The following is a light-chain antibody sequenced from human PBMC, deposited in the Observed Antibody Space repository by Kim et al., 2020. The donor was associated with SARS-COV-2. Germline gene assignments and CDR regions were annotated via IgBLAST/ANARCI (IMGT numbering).Light chain of an antibody. CDR1: QSFVYSDGNIY. Sequence: PASIPCRYSQSFVYSDGNIYLNWFHQRPGQSPRRLIYKVSNRNSGVPDRFSGSGSGTDFTLQISRVEAEDVGVYYCMQGTHWPFTFGPGTKVDIK. CDR3: MQGTHWPFT. CDR2: KVS. J-gene: IGKJ3*01. V-gene: IGKV2-30*01.